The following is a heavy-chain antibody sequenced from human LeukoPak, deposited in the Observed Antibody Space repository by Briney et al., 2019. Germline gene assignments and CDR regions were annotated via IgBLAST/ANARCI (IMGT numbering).Heavy chain of an antibody. CDR1: GSTFTDYW. CDR3: SRVGTWELQRVFGD. CDR2: IHKAGTES. V-gene: IGHV3-7*01. J-gene: IGHJ4*02. D-gene: IGHD1-26*01. Sequence: GGSLRLSCAASGSTFTDYWMTWVRQVPGKGLDWVANIHKAGTESYHVHFVKGRFAISRDNAKNSLFPQVSSRSVDATAVNLCSRVGTWELQRVFGDWGQATLVTVS.